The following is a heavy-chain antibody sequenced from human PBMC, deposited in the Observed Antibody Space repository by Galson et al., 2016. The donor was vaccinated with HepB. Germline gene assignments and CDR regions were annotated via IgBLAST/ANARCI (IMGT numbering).Heavy chain of an antibody. D-gene: IGHD2-21*02. J-gene: IGHJ4*02. CDR2: FRENGGST. CDR1: GFTFSTYA. V-gene: IGHV3-23*01. Sequence: SLRLSCAASGFTFSTYAMSWVRQSPGKGLEWVSTFRENGGSTYYADSVKGRFTISRDNSKNTLFLQMSSLRVEDTAVYYCAKGGRYCGGDCYSHWGQGTLVTVPS. CDR3: AKGGRYCGGDCYSH.